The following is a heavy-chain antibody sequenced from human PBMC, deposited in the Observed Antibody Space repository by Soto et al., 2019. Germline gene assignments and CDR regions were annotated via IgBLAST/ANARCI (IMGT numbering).Heavy chain of an antibody. Sequence: QVPLVQSGDEVKKPGASVKVSCKTSGYTFSSYGISWVRQAPGQGLEWMGWISAYNGNRNYAQKLQGRVTMTADTSTGTAYMELSSLRSDDTAVYYCARDPAVITPGYFQHWGQGTLVTVSS. V-gene: IGHV1-18*04. CDR2: ISAYNGNR. J-gene: IGHJ1*01. CDR1: GYTFSSYG. CDR3: ARDPAVITPGYFQH. D-gene: IGHD2-21*01.